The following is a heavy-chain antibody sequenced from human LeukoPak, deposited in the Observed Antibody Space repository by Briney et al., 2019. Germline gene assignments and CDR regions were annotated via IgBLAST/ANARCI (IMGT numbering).Heavy chain of an antibody. V-gene: IGHV3-48*04. CDR1: GFTFTEYS. CDR3: ARVRGPTLKTCYMDV. J-gene: IGHJ6*03. D-gene: IGHD3-10*01. Sequence: GGSLRLSCAASGFTFTEYSIIWVRQAPGKGLEWVSFISDTSDRSSTIHYADSVKGRFTISRDNAERSVYLQMNSLRADDTAVYYCARVRGPTLKTCYMDVWGTGTTVTVSS. CDR2: ISDTSDRSSTI.